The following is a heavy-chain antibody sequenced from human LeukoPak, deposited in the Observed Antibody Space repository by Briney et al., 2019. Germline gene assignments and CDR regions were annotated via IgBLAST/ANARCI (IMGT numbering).Heavy chain of an antibody. V-gene: IGHV3-23*01. J-gene: IGHJ3*02. D-gene: IGHD3-22*01. CDR2: ISGSAYST. Sequence: GGSLRLSCAASGFTFSSYAMTWVRQAPGKGLEWISAISGSAYSTSYADSVKGRFTISRDNSKNTLYLQMNSLRAEDTAVYYCARNSSGFKLGDAFDIWGQGTMVTVSS. CDR3: ARNSSGFKLGDAFDI. CDR1: GFTFSSYA.